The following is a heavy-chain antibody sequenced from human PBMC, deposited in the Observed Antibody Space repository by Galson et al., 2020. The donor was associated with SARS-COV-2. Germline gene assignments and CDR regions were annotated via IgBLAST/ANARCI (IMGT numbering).Heavy chain of an antibody. V-gene: IGHV4-31*03. Sequence: ASETLSLTCTVSGASFSSDMYYWSWIRQHPGKGLEWIGDIHYSGSTYYSPSLESRVTMSIDTSQNHLSLKLSSVTAADTAVYYCARVGCPGGSCYTGGMDVWGPGTTVTVSS. D-gene: IGHD2-15*01. CDR3: ARVGCPGGSCYTGGMDV. J-gene: IGHJ6*02. CDR1: GASFSSDMYY. CDR2: IHYSGST.